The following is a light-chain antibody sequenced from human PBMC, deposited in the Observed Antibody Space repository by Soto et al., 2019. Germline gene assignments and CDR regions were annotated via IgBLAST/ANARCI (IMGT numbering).Light chain of an antibody. V-gene: IGKV3-11*01. CDR1: QTVSTY. CDR2: DAS. CDR3: QQYNNWPLT. J-gene: IGKJ4*01. Sequence: EIVLTQSPAVLSLSPGDRATLSCRASQTVSTYLAWYQQKPGQAPRLVVYDASKRATGIPARFSGSGSGTDFTLTISSLDPEDFAVYYCQQYNNWPLTFGGGTRVEIK.